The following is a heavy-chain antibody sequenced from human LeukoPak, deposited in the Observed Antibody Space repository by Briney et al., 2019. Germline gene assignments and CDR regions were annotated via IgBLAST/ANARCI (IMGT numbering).Heavy chain of an antibody. CDR1: GYSFTSYW. D-gene: IGHD3-10*02. J-gene: IGHJ3*02. Sequence: GESLKISCRGSGYSFTSYWIGWVRQMTGKGLEGMGIIYPGGSDTRYSPSLQGQVPISADKSIRTAYLQWSSLKASDTAMYYCARLFGVFGDPSIFDIWGQGTMVTVSS. CDR3: ARLFGVFGDPSIFDI. CDR2: IYPGGSDT. V-gene: IGHV5-51*01.